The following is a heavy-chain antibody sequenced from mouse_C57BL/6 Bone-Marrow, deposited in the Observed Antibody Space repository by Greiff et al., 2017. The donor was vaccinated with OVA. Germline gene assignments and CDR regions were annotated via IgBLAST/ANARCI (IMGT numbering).Heavy chain of an antibody. J-gene: IGHJ2*01. V-gene: IGHV1-61*01. Sequence: QVQLQQPGAELVRPGSSVKLSCKASGYTFTSYWMDWVKQRPGQGLEWIGNIYPSDSETHYNQKFKDKATLTVDKYYSTAYMQLSSLTSEDSAVYYCALRPGYFDYWGQGTTLTVSS. CDR2: IYPSDSET. CDR3: ALRPGYFDY. CDR1: GYTFTSYW.